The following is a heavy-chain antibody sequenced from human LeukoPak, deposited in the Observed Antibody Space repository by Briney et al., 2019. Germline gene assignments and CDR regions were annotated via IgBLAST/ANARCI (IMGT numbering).Heavy chain of an antibody. Sequence: GGSLRLSCAASGFTVSSNYMTWVRQAPGKGLEWVANIKQDGTEKSYVDSVKGRFTISRDNTKNSLYLQMNSLRVEDTAVYYCARGSGHDRVYYYGVDVWGQGTTVTVSS. D-gene: IGHD5-12*01. CDR2: IKQDGTEK. V-gene: IGHV3-7*03. CDR3: ARGSGHDRVYYYGVDV. CDR1: GFTVSSNY. J-gene: IGHJ6*02.